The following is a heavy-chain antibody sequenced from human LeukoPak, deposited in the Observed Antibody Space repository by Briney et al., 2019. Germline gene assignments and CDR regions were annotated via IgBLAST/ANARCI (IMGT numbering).Heavy chain of an antibody. CDR1: GFTFSNYG. CDR2: IRNDGSIK. Sequence: PGGSLRLSCAASGFTFSNYGMHWVRQAPGKGLEWVAFIRNDGSIKYYTDSVKVRFTISRDTSKNTLYLQMNSLRTEDTAVYYCARWGRKGDSSGYYWRDYWGQGTLVTVSS. D-gene: IGHD3-22*01. J-gene: IGHJ4*02. V-gene: IGHV3-30*02. CDR3: ARWGRKGDSSGYYWRDY.